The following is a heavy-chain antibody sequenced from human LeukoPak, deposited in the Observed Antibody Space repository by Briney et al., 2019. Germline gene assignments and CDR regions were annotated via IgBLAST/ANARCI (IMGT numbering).Heavy chain of an antibody. J-gene: IGHJ4*02. D-gene: IGHD1-26*01. Sequence: GGSLRLSCAASGFTFDDYAMHWVRQAPGKGLEWVSGISWNSGSIGYADSVKGRFTISRDNAKNSLYLQMNSLRAEDTALYYCAKLSGSSDYWGQGTLVTVSS. V-gene: IGHV3-9*01. CDR3: AKLSGSSDY. CDR2: ISWNSGSI. CDR1: GFTFDDYA.